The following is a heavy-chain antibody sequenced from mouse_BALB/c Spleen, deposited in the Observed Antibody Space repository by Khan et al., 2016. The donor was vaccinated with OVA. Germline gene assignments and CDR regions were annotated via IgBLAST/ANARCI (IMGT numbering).Heavy chain of an antibody. CDR1: GFSLTNYG. CDR3: AIQPYFHYNIMAI. CDR2: IWSDGST. D-gene: IGHD2-10*01. Sequence: GERGERGPGLVAPSQSLSITCTISGFSLTNYGIHWVRQPPGKGLERLVVIWSDGSTTDNSDLKTRLTISKENSKSQVFLNMNSLQSDDTPVFFCAIQPYFHYNIMAIWGQGTSVTVSS. J-gene: IGHJ4*01. V-gene: IGHV2-6-1*01.